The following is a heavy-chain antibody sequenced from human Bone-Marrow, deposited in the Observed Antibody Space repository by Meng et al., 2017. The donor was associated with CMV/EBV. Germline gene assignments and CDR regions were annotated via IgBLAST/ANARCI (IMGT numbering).Heavy chain of an antibody. CDR2: IYSGGST. D-gene: IGHD4-23*01. CDR1: GFTFDDYA. J-gene: IGHJ4*02. CDR3: ARDPESGGNSGY. Sequence: GGSLRLSCAASGFTFDDYAMHWVRQAPGKGLEWVSVIYSGGSTYYADSVKGRFTISRDNSKNTLYLQMNSLRAEDTAVYYCARDPESGGNSGYWGQGTLVTVSS. V-gene: IGHV3-66*02.